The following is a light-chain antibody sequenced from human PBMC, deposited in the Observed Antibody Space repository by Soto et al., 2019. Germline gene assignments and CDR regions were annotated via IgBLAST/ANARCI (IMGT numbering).Light chain of an antibody. Sequence: IQLTQSPSSLSASVGDRVTITCRASQSIGSWLAWYQLKPGKPPRLLIYAASSLQSGVPSRFSGSGSGTDFTLTINSLQPEDFATYSCQQSYNSPQTFGQGTKVDIK. J-gene: IGKJ1*01. CDR2: AAS. CDR3: QQSYNSPQT. V-gene: IGKV1-39*01. CDR1: QSIGSW.